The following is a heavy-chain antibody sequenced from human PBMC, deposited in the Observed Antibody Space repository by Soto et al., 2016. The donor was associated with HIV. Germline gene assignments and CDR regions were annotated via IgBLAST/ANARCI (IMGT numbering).Heavy chain of an antibody. J-gene: IGHJ4*02. Sequence: EVQLLESGGGLVQPGGSLRLSCAASGFTFSSYAMSWVRQAPGKGLEWVSAISGSGGSTYYADSVKGRFTISRDNSKNTLYLQMNSLRAEDTAVYYCAKEGPRVGAMALPYYFDYWGQGTLVTVSS. D-gene: IGHD1-26*01. CDR3: AKEGPRVGAMALPYYFDY. V-gene: IGHV3-23*01. CDR1: GFTFSSYA. CDR2: ISGSGGST.